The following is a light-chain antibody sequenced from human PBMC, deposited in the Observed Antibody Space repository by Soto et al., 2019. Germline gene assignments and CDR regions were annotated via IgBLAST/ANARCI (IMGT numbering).Light chain of an antibody. V-gene: IGKV2-30*02. CDR3: MQGTHGPHT. CDR1: QSLVHNNVNTY. Sequence: DVVMTQSPLSLPVTLGQPASISCRSSQSLVHNNVNTYLAWFHQRPGQSPRRLIYQVSNRDSGVPDRFSGSGSGTDFTLKISRVEAEDFGVYHCMQGTHGPHTFGQGTKLEIK. CDR2: QVS. J-gene: IGKJ2*01.